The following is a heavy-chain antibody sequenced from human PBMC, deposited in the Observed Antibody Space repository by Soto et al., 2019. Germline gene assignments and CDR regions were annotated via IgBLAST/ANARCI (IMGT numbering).Heavy chain of an antibody. V-gene: IGHV3-23*01. Sequence: EVQLLESGGGLVQPGGSLRLSCAASGFTFSSYAMSWVRQAPGKGLEWVSAISGSGGSTYYADSVKGRFTISRDNSKNTLYLQMNSLRAEDTAVYYCAKVGRLTMIVVVITPHGGYYFDYWGQGTLVTVSS. CDR2: ISGSGGST. CDR1: GFTFSSYA. CDR3: AKVGRLTMIVVVITPHGGYYFDY. J-gene: IGHJ4*02. D-gene: IGHD3-22*01.